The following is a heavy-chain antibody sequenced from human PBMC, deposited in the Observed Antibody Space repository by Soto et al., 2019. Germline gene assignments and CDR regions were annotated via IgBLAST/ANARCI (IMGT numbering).Heavy chain of an antibody. CDR2: IYTSGST. Sequence: QVQLQESGPGLVKPSETLSLTCTVSGGSISSYYWSWIRQPAGKGLEWIGRIYTSGSTNYNPSLKSRVTMSVDTSKNQFSLKLSSVTAADTAVYYCAREKEYSSSSHSYYYYYGMDVWGQGTTVTVSS. CDR3: AREKEYSSSSHSYYYYYGMDV. J-gene: IGHJ6*02. D-gene: IGHD6-6*01. V-gene: IGHV4-4*07. CDR1: GGSISSYY.